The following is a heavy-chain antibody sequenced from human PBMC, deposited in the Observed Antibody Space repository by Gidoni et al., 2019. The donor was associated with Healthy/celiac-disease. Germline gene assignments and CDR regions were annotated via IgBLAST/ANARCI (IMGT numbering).Heavy chain of an antibody. D-gene: IGHD3-10*01. CDR1: GFTFSSSW. J-gene: IGHJ6*02. CDR3: ARGFSPTMVRGYDYGMDV. V-gene: IGHV3-7*03. CDR2: IKQDGSEK. Sequence: EVQLVESGGGLVQPGGALRLSCAASGFTFSSSWMSWVRQAPGKGLEWVANIKQDGSEKYYADSVKGRFTISRDNAKNSLYLQMNSLRAEDTAVYFCARGFSPTMVRGYDYGMDVWGQGTTVTVSS.